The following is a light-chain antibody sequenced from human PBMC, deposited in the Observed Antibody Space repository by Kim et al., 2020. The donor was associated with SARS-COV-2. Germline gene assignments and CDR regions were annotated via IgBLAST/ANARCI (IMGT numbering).Light chain of an antibody. CDR2: QDS. V-gene: IGLV3-1*01. J-gene: IGLJ2*01. Sequence: SVSPGQTASITCCGDKLGDKYACWYQQKPGQSPGLVIYQDSKRPSGIPERFSGSNSGNTATLTISGTQAMDEADYYCQAWDNSTVVFGGGTQLTV. CDR1: KLGDKY. CDR3: QAWDNSTVV.